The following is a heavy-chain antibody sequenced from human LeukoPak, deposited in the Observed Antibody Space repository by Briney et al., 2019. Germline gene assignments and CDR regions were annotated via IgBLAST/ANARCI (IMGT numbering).Heavy chain of an antibody. CDR1: GGTFSSYA. CDR3: ARVAQMQRLFDY. J-gene: IGHJ4*02. D-gene: IGHD6-25*01. V-gene: IGHV1-69*13. CDR2: IIPIFGTA. Sequence: SVKVSCKASGGTFSSYAISWVRQAPGQGREWMGGIIPIFGTANYAQKFQGRVTITADECTSTAYMELSSLRSEDTAVYYCARVAQMQRLFDYWGQGTLVTVSS.